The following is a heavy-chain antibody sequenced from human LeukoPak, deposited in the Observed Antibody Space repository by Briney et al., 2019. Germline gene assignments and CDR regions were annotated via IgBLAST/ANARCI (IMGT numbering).Heavy chain of an antibody. V-gene: IGHV4-34*01. CDR1: GGSISSYY. D-gene: IGHD3-3*01. Sequence: PSETLSLTCTVSGGSISSYYWSWIRQPPGKGLEWIGDVNLGGSTNYTPSLKSRVTISVDTSKNQFSLKLSSVTAADTAVYYCARERRLWSGGYYGMDVWGQGTTVTVSS. CDR3: ARERRLWSGGYYGMDV. J-gene: IGHJ6*02. CDR2: VNLGGST.